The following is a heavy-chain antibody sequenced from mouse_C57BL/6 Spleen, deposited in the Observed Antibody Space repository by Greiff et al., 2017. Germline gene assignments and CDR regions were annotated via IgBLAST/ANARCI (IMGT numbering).Heavy chain of an antibody. Sequence: QVQLQQSGAELVKPGASVKLSCKASGYTFTESTIHWVKQRSGQGLGWIGWFYPGSGSIKYNEKFKDKATLTADTSSSTVYMELSRLTSEDAAVYFCARHEDRRGYDYFSMDYWGQGTSVTVSS. J-gene: IGHJ4*01. V-gene: IGHV1-62-2*01. CDR2: FYPGSGSI. CDR1: GYTFTEST. CDR3: ARHEDRRGYDYFSMDY. D-gene: IGHD2-4*01.